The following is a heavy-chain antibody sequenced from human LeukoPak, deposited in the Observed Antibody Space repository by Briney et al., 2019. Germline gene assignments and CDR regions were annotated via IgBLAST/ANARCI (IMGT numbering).Heavy chain of an antibody. D-gene: IGHD7-27*01. Sequence: GASVTVSCKASGYTFTGYYMHWVRQAPGQGLEWMGWINPNSGGTDYAQDFQGRVTLTRDTSLSTAYMELSRLGSDDTAVYFCARDLEVSSVNLGLDPWGQGTLVTVSS. CDR3: ARDLEVSSVNLGLDP. V-gene: IGHV1-2*02. J-gene: IGHJ5*02. CDR2: INPNSGGT. CDR1: GYTFTGYY.